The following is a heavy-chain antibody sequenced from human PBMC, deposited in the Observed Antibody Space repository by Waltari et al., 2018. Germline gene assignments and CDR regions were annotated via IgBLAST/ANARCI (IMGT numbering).Heavy chain of an antibody. CDR1: VFTFADYA. J-gene: IGHJ3*02. CDR2: ISLNSCSI. Sequence: EVQLVGSGGGLVQPGRSLGLACEASVFTFADYAIAWVRQAPGKGLGWVFGISLNSCSIGYADSVKGRFTISRDNAKNSLYLQMNSLRAEDTALYYCAKDTGWELLPYDAFDIWGQGTMVTVSS. V-gene: IGHV3-9*01. D-gene: IGHD1-26*01. CDR3: AKDTGWELLPYDAFDI.